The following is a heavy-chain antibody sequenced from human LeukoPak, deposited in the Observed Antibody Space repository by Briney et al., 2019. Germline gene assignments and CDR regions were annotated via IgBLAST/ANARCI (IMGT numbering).Heavy chain of an antibody. CDR3: AKDRLVGAID. J-gene: IGHJ4*02. CDR2: ISSSGVKT. Sequence: GGSLRLSCAASGFTFTSYAMSWVRQAPEKGLEWVSTISSSGVKTNYVDSVKGRFTISRDNSKDTLYLQMNNLRAEDAAVYYCAKDRLVGAIDWGQGALVTVSS. V-gene: IGHV3-23*01. CDR1: GFTFTSYA. D-gene: IGHD1-26*01.